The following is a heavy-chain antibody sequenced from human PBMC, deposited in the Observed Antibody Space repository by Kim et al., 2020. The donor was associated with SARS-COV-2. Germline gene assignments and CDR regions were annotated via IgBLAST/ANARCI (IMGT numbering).Heavy chain of an antibody. V-gene: IGHV4-34*01. CDR1: GGSFSGYY. J-gene: IGHJ5*02. D-gene: IGHD6-13*01. Sequence: SETLSLTCAVYGGSFSGYYWSWIRQPPGKGLEWIGEINHSGSTNYNPSLKSRVTISVDTSKNQFSLKLSPVTAADTAVYYCARGRDSSSWYGGSGWFDPWGQRTLVTVSS. CDR2: INHSGST. CDR3: ARGRDSSSWYGGSGWFDP.